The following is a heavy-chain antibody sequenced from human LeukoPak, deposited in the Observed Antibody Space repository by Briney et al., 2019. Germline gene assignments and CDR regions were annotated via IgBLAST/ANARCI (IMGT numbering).Heavy chain of an antibody. Sequence: GGSLRLSCAASRFTFSSYGMPWVCQAPGKGLEWVAVISYDGSDKYYADSVKGRFTISRDNSKNTLYLQMNSLRAEDTAVYYCAKDLLRYFRAHPSYGMDVWGQGTTVTVSS. CDR3: AKDLLRYFRAHPSYGMDV. CDR2: ISYDGSDK. CDR1: RFTFSSYG. J-gene: IGHJ6*02. V-gene: IGHV3-30*18. D-gene: IGHD3-9*01.